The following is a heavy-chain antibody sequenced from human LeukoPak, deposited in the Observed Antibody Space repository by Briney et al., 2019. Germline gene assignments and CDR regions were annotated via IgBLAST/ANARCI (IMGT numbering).Heavy chain of an antibody. J-gene: IGHJ4*02. D-gene: IGHD3-22*01. V-gene: IGHV3-53*01. CDR1: GFTVSSNY. Sequence: PGGSLRLSCAASGFTVSSNYMSWVRQAPGKGLEWVSVIYSGGSTYYADSVKGRFTISRDNSKNTLYLQMNSLRAEDTAVYYCARLHYHDSSGYYGRQNFDYWGQGTLVTVSS. CDR3: ARLHYHDSSGYYGRQNFDY. CDR2: IYSGGST.